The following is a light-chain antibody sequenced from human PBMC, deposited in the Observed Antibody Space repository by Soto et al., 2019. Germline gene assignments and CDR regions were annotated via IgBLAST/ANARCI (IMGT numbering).Light chain of an antibody. Sequence: EIVMTQSPVTLSVSPGERATLSCRASQSITINLAWYQQKPGQAPRLLIYSASTRATDIPARFSGSGSGTEFTLTISSLQSENFGVYYGQQYNNWPPVITFGQGTLLDIK. CDR3: QQYNNWPPVIT. CDR2: SAS. CDR1: QSITIN. V-gene: IGKV3-15*01. J-gene: IGKJ5*01.